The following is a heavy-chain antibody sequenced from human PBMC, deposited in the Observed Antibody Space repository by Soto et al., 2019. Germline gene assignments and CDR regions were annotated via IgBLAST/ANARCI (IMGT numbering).Heavy chain of an antibody. Sequence: EVQVLDSGGGLVQPGGSLRLSCAASGFTFNNYAMNWVRQAPGKGLEWVATMSATGGSTYYADSVKGRFTISRDNSKNTLYLQMNGLRVEDTAVYYCAKDRLAGNFDYWGQGTQVTVSS. CDR3: AKDRLAGNFDY. CDR2: MSATGGST. J-gene: IGHJ4*02. V-gene: IGHV3-23*01. CDR1: GFTFNNYA.